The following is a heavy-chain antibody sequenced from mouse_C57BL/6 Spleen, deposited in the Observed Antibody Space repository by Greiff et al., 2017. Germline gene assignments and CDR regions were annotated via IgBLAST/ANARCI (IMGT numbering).Heavy chain of an antibody. CDR2: IDPENGDT. V-gene: IGHV14-4*01. CDR3: TRGLYYDYDWYFEV. Sequence: EVKLMESGAELVRPGASVKLSCTASGFNIKDDYMHWVKQRPEQGLEWIGWIDPENGDTAYASKFQGKATITADTTSNTASLQLSSLKSEDTAVYYGTRGLYYDYDWYFEVWGTGTTVTVAS. J-gene: IGHJ1*03. D-gene: IGHD2-4*01. CDR1: GFNIKDDY.